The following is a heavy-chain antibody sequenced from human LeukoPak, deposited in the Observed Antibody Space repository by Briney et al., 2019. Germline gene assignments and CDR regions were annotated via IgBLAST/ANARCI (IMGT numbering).Heavy chain of an antibody. Sequence: SETLSLTCTVSGGSISSSSYYWGWIRQPPGKGLEWIGSIYYSGSTYYNPSLKSRVTISVDTSKNQFSLKLSSVTAADTAVYYCARAPVLLWFEELLGWFDPWGQGTLVTVSS. J-gene: IGHJ5*02. CDR1: GGSISSSSYY. V-gene: IGHV4-39*01. D-gene: IGHD3-10*01. CDR2: IYYSGST. CDR3: ARAPVLLWFEELLGWFDP.